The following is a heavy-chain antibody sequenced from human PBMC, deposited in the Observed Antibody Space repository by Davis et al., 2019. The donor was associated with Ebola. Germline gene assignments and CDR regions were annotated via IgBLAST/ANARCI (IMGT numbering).Heavy chain of an antibody. V-gene: IGHV3-33*08. Sequence: PGGSLRLSCAASGFTFSSYGMHWVRQAPGKGLEWVAVIWYDGSNKYYADSVKGRFTISRDNSKNTLYLQMNSLRAEDTAVYYCARDPLRITIFGVVTPYGTDVWGQGTTVTVSS. J-gene: IGHJ6*02. D-gene: IGHD3-3*01. CDR1: GFTFSSYG. CDR2: IWYDGSNK. CDR3: ARDPLRITIFGVVTPYGTDV.